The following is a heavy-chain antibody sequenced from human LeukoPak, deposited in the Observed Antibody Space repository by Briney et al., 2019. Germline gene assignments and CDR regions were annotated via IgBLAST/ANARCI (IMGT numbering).Heavy chain of an antibody. CDR1: GFTFTNYA. CDR3: AKREKGTTGRFFDY. Sequence: QAGGSLRLSRAASGFTFTNYAMTWVRQAPGKGLEWVSGISEGVGNTYYADSVKGRFTISRDHSKNTLYLQMNSLRAEDTALYYCAKREKGTTGRFFDYWGQGTLVTVSS. D-gene: IGHD4-17*01. V-gene: IGHV3-23*01. CDR2: ISEGVGNT. J-gene: IGHJ4*02.